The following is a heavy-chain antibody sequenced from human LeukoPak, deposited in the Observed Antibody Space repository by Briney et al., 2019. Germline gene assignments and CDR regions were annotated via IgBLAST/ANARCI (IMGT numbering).Heavy chain of an antibody. V-gene: IGHV4-61*01. CDR2: IYYSGST. D-gene: IGHD5-12*01. J-gene: IGHJ3*02. Sequence: SETLSLTCTVFGGSISSSSYYWSWIRQPPGKGLEWIGYIYYSGSTNYNPSLKSRVTISVDTSKNQFSLKLSSVTAADTAVYYCARDRGHAFDIWGQGTMVTVSS. CDR3: ARDRGHAFDI. CDR1: GGSISSSSYY.